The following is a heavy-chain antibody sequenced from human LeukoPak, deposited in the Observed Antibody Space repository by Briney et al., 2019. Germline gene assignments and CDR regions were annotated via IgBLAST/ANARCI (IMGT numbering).Heavy chain of an antibody. J-gene: IGHJ4*02. D-gene: IGHD1-26*01. Sequence: SETLSLTCAVSGGSISSGGYSWSWIRQPPGKGLEWIGYIYHSGSTYYNPSLKSRVTISVDRSKNQFSLKLSSVTAADTAVYYCARRGSGSYGYWGQGTLVTVSS. CDR3: ARRGSGSYGY. V-gene: IGHV4-30-2*01. CDR2: IYHSGST. CDR1: GGSISSGGYS.